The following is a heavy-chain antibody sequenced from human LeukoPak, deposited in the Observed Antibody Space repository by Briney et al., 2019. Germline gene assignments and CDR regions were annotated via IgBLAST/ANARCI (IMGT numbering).Heavy chain of an antibody. CDR2: IYYSGST. CDR1: GGSISSYY. CDR3: ARGSTIVGATDAFDI. V-gene: IGHV4-59*01. J-gene: IGHJ3*02. Sequence: SETLSLTCTVSGGSISSYYWSWIRQPPGKGLEWIGYIYYSGSTNYNPSLKSRVIISVDTSKNQFSLKLSSVTAADTAVYYCARGSTIVGATDAFDIWGQGTMVTVSS. D-gene: IGHD1-26*01.